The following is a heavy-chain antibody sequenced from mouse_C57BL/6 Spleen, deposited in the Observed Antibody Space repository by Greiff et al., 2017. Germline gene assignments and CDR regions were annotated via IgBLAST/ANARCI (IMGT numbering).Heavy chain of an antibody. Sequence: EVQRVESGGGLVKPGGSLKLSCAASGFTFSSYTMSWVRQTPEKRLEWVATISGGGGNTYYPDSVKGRFTISRDNAKNTLYLQRSSLRSEDTALYYCARPYGSSYWYFDVWGTGTTVTVSS. J-gene: IGHJ1*03. CDR2: ISGGGGNT. V-gene: IGHV5-9*01. D-gene: IGHD1-1*01. CDR1: GFTFSSYT. CDR3: ARPYGSSYWYFDV.